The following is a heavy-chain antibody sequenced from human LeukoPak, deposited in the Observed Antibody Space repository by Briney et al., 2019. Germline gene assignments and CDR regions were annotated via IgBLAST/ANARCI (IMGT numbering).Heavy chain of an antibody. CDR3: AAYFSGYFDY. V-gene: IGHV1-24*01. D-gene: IGHD3-22*01. J-gene: IGHJ4*02. Sequence: ASVKVSCKASGYTFTSYYMHWVRQAPGKGLEWMGGFDPEDGETIYAQKFQGRVTMTEDTSTDTAYMELSSLRSEDTAVYYCAAYFSGYFDYWGQGTLVTVSS. CDR2: FDPEDGET. CDR1: GYTFTSYY.